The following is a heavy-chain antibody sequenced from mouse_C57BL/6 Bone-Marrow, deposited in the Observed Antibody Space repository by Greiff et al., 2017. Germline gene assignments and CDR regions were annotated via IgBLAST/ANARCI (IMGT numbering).Heavy chain of an antibody. CDR2: IDPENGDT. V-gene: IGHV14-4*01. CDR3: TTGYYGSPWYFDF. CDR1: GFNIKDDY. D-gene: IGHD1-1*01. J-gene: IGHJ1*03. Sequence: VQLQQSGAELVRPGASVKLSCTASGFNIKDDYMHWVKQRPEQGLEWIGWIDPENGDTEYASKFQGKATITADTSSNTAYLQLSSLTSEDTAVYYCTTGYYGSPWYFDFGGTGTTVTVSS.